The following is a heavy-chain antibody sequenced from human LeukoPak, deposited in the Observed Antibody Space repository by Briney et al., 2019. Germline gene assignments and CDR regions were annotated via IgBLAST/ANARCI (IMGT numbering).Heavy chain of an antibody. V-gene: IGHV3-30*02. CDR3: AKGNYDFWSGYSNVDY. D-gene: IGHD3-3*01. CDR2: IRYDGSNK. Sequence: PGGSLRLSCAASGFSFNDYGMHWVRQAPGKGLEWVAFIRYDGSNKYYADSVKGRFTISRDNSKDTLYLQMNSLRAEDTAVYYCAKGNYDFWSGYSNVDYWGQGTLVTVSS. J-gene: IGHJ4*02. CDR1: GFSFNDYG.